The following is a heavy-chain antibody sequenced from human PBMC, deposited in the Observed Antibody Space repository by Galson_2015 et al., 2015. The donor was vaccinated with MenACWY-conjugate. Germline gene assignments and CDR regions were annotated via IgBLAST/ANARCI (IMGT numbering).Heavy chain of an antibody. V-gene: IGHV3-23*01. Sequence: SLRLSCAASGFTFSGYAMTWVRQAPGKGLEWVSVISGTGGTMYYAESVKGRFTISRDNSKNTLFLEMNSLRAEDTAVYYCAKKFGSSSWFGGFDSWGQGTLVTVSS. CDR1: GFTFSGYA. CDR3: AKKFGSSSWFGGFDS. D-gene: IGHD3-10*01. J-gene: IGHJ4*02. CDR2: ISGTGGTM.